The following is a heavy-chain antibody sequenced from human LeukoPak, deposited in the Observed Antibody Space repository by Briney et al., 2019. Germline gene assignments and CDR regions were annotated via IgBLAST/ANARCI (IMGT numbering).Heavy chain of an antibody. CDR2: TSAYNGNT. J-gene: IGHJ4*02. V-gene: IGHV1-18*01. Sequence: GASVKVSCKASGYTFTSYGISWVRQAPGQGLEWMGWTSAYNGNTNYAQKLQGRVTMTTDTSTSTAYMELRSLRSDDTAVYYCARGGGVNYYGSGLFDDWGQGTLVTVSS. CDR3: ARGGGVNYYGSGLFDD. D-gene: IGHD3-10*01. CDR1: GYTFTSYG.